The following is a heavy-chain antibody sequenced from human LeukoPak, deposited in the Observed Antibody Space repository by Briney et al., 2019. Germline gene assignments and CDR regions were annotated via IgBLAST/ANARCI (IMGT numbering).Heavy chain of an antibody. J-gene: IGHJ4*02. V-gene: IGHV4-59*01. CDR3: GRDGPDTAMVMVTRHFDY. Sequence: SETLSLTCTVSGGSISSYYWSWIRQPPGKGLEWIGYIYYSGSTNYNPSLKSRVTISVDPSKNQFPLKLSSVTAADTAVYYCGRDGPDTAMVMVTRHFDYWGQGTLVTVSS. D-gene: IGHD5-18*01. CDR2: IYYSGST. CDR1: GGSISSYY.